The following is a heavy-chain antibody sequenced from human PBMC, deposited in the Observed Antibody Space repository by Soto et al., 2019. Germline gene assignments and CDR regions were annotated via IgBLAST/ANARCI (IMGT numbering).Heavy chain of an antibody. D-gene: IGHD3-22*01. Sequence: GGSLRLSCSPSGFTFSIYAMHWVRQAPGKGLEYVSSISINGGSTHYADSVKGRFTISRDNSKNTQYLQMSSLRADDTALYYCVKGEYYYDSSGYYPFDYWGQGTLVTVSS. CDR2: ISINGGST. J-gene: IGHJ4*02. CDR3: VKGEYYYDSSGYYPFDY. CDR1: GFTFSIYA. V-gene: IGHV3-64D*06.